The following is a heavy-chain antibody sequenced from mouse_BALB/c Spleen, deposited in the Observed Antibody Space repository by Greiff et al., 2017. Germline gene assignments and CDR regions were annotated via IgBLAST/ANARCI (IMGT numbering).Heavy chain of an antibody. CDR2: ISYSGST. V-gene: IGHV3-2*02. CDR3: ARREYGNYDAY. D-gene: IGHD2-10*02. CDR1: GYSITSDYA. Sequence: EVQRVESGPGLVKPSQSLSLTCTVTGYSITSDYAWTWIRQFPGNKLEWMGYISYSGSTSYNPSLKSRISITRDTSKNQFFLQLNSVTTEDTATYYCARREYGNYDAYWGQGTLVTVSA. J-gene: IGHJ3*01.